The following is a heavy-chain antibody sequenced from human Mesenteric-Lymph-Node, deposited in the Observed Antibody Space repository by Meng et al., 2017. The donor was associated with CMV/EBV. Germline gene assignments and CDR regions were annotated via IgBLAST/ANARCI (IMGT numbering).Heavy chain of an antibody. V-gene: IGHV3-49*04. CDR2: IRSRGYGGAT. CDR1: GFSFGRYA. J-gene: IGHJ4*02. D-gene: IGHD2-2*02. Sequence: GESLKISCTTSGFSFGRYAMTWVRQAPGKGLEWVGFIRSRGYGGATEYAASVRGRFTISRDDSKSIAYLQMNSLKTEDTAVYYCAKMSRPAAIVGADYWGQGTLVTVSS. CDR3: AKMSRPAAIVGADY.